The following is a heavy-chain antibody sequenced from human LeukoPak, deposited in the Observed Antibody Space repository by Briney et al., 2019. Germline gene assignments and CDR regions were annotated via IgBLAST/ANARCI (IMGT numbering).Heavy chain of an antibody. CDR1: GFTVSSNY. CDR2: IYSGGST. CDR3: ARDPVATIADDYYYYMDV. Sequence: GGSLRLFCTASGFTVSSNYMSWVRKAPGKGLEWVSVIYSGGSTYYADSVKGRFTISRDNSKNTLYLQMNSLRAEDTAVYYCARDPVATIADDYYYYMDVWGKGTTVTVSS. D-gene: IGHD5-24*01. V-gene: IGHV3-53*01. J-gene: IGHJ6*03.